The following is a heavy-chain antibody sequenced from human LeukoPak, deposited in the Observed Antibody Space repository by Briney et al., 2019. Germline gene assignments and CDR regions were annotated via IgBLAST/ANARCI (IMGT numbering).Heavy chain of an antibody. Sequence: GASVKVSCEASGYTFTAYYLHWVRQAPGQGLEWMGCINPNNGDTNYAQKFQGRVTILRDTSITTVYMELSSLRSDDAAVYYCARDTRGYYGLDVWGQGTTVTVSS. CDR1: GYTFTAYY. J-gene: IGHJ6*02. V-gene: IGHV1-2*02. CDR3: ARDTRGYYGLDV. CDR2: INPNNGDT. D-gene: IGHD2-2*01.